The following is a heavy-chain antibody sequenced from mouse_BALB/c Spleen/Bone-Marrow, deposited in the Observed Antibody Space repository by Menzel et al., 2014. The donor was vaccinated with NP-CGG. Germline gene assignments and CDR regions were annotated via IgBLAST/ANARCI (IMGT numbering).Heavy chain of an antibody. D-gene: IGHD2-3*01. CDR1: GSDFSGFW. V-gene: IGHV4-1*02. Sequence: EVKLVESGGGLVQPGGSLKLSCAASGSDFSGFWMGWVRQAPGKGLEWIGEINPDSSTINYTPSLKDRFIISRDNAKNTLYLQMSKVRSEDTALYYCARLGYYGEFAYWGQGTLVTVSA. CDR2: INPDSSTI. J-gene: IGHJ3*01. CDR3: ARLGYYGEFAY.